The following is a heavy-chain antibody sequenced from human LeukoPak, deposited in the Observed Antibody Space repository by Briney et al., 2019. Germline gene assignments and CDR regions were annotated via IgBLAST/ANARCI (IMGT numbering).Heavy chain of an antibody. CDR2: IKSKTDGGTT. CDR1: GFTFSNAW. Sequence: GGSLRLSCAASGFTFSNAWMSWVRQAPGKGLEWVGRIKSKTDGGTTDYAAPVKGRFTISRDDPKNTLYLQMNSLKTEDTAVYYCTTGNYDSSGYCDYWGQGTLVTVSS. V-gene: IGHV3-15*01. D-gene: IGHD3-22*01. CDR3: TTGNYDSSGYCDY. J-gene: IGHJ4*02.